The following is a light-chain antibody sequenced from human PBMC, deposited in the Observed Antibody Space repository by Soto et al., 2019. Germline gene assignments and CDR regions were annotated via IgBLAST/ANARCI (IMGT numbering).Light chain of an antibody. Sequence: EIVLTQSPGTLSLSPGERAALSCRASQSVSSNYLAWYQQKPGQAPSLLIYAASSRATGIPDRFSGSGSGTDFTLTISRLKPEDFAVFYCQQYGTSPITFGQGTRLEIK. CDR3: QQYGTSPIT. CDR1: QSVSSNY. V-gene: IGKV3-20*01. J-gene: IGKJ5*01. CDR2: AAS.